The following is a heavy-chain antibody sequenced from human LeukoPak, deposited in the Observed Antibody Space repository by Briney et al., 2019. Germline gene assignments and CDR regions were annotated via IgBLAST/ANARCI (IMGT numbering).Heavy chain of an antibody. Sequence: SETLSLTCTVSGGSFSSSSYYWGWIRQPPGKGLEWIGSIYYSGSTYYNPSLKSRVTISVDTSKNQFSLKLSSVTAADTAVYYCARVRGSSGWFDYWGQGTLVTVSS. CDR2: IYYSGST. CDR3: ARVRGSSGWFDY. V-gene: IGHV4-39*07. CDR1: GGSFSSSSYY. J-gene: IGHJ4*02. D-gene: IGHD6-19*01.